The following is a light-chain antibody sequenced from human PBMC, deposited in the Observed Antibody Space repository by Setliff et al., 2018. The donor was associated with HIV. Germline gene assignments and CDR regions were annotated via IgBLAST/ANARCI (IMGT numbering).Light chain of an antibody. Sequence: QSVLTQPASVSGSPGQSITISCTGSISDIGGYNFVSWYQQYPGKAPKLMIYDVNRRPSGIPDRFSASKSGNTASLTISGLQAEDEADYYCSSYTTISTYVFGTGTKVTVL. CDR2: DVN. J-gene: IGLJ1*01. V-gene: IGLV2-14*03. CDR3: SSYTTISTYV. CDR1: ISDIGGYNF.